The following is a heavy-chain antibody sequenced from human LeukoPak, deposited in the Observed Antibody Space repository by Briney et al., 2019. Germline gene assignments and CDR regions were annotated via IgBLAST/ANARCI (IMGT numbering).Heavy chain of an antibody. CDR3: AREGRSGFYYMGV. Sequence: GASVTVSFTASGYTFAAYSMHWVRQAPGQGLEWMGAVTPGGGSTTYAQKFQGRVTMTRDMSTSTVYMELSSLRFDDTAVYYCAREGRSGFYYMGVWGKGATVTVSS. J-gene: IGHJ6*03. CDR2: VTPGGGST. CDR1: GYTFAAYS. V-gene: IGHV1-46*01. D-gene: IGHD3-10*01.